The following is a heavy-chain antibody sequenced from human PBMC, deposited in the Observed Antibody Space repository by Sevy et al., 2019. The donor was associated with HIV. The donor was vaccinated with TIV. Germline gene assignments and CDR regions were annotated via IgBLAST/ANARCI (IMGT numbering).Heavy chain of an antibody. D-gene: IGHD5-12*01. CDR2: ISYDGSNK. CDR1: GFSFRTNG. J-gene: IGHJ6*02. V-gene: IGHV3-30*03. CDR3: ARDTGGYSGYDYDYYYGMDV. Sequence: GGSLRLSCAGSGFSFRTNGMHWVRQAPGKGLDWVAVISYDGSNKYYADSVKGRFTISSDNSKNTLYLQMNSLRAEDTAVYYCARDTGGYSGYDYDYYYGMDVWGQGTTVTVSS.